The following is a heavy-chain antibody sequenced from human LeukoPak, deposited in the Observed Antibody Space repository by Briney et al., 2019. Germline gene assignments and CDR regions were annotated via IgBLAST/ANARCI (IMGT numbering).Heavy chain of an antibody. CDR2: IDYSGNT. Sequence: SQTLSLTCTVSGGSINSGAYYWSWIRQPPGKGLEWIGYIDYSGNTNYNPSLKSRVTISVDTSKKQFSLKLSSVTAADTAVYYCARGGYNIWEYYFGYWGQGTLVTVSS. D-gene: IGHD5-24*01. J-gene: IGHJ4*02. V-gene: IGHV4-61*08. CDR1: GGSINSGAYY. CDR3: ARGGYNIWEYYFGY.